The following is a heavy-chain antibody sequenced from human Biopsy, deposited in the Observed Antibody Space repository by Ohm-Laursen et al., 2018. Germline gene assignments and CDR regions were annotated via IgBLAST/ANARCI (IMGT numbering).Heavy chain of an antibody. Sequence: EASVKVSCKASGGPSSNYAFSWVRQAPGQGLEWVGRIVPILGHLNYARIFQGRVSITAGKSTTYVYMELSRLTSGDTAVYYCAADADGYYTEFDYWGPGTLVTVSS. D-gene: IGHD3-3*01. CDR1: GGPSSNYA. J-gene: IGHJ4*02. CDR2: IVPILGHL. CDR3: AADADGYYTEFDY. V-gene: IGHV1-69*04.